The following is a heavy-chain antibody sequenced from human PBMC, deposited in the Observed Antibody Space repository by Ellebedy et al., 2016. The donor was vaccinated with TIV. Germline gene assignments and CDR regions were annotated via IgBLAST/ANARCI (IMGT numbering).Heavy chain of an antibody. V-gene: IGHV3-15*07. D-gene: IGHD3-10*01. CDR1: GFTFSSYW. CDR2: IKSKTDGGTT. CDR3: TTDQWFGELLYGMDV. J-gene: IGHJ6*02. Sequence: PGGSLRLSCAASGFTFSSYWMHWVRQAPGKGLEWVGRIKSKTDGGTTDYAAPVKGRFTISRDDSKNTLYLQMNSLKTEDTAVYYCTTDQWFGELLYGMDVWGQGTTVTVSS.